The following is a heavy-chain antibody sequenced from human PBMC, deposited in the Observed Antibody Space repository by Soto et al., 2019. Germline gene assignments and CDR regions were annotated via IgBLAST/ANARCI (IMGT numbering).Heavy chain of an antibody. CDR2: ISGSGGST. CDR3: AKVGYCTNGVCYTVPFDY. J-gene: IGHJ4*02. CDR1: GFTFSSYA. D-gene: IGHD2-8*01. Sequence: SLRLSCAASGFTFSSYAMSWVRQAPGKGLEWVSAISGSGGSTYYADSVKGRFTISRDNSKNTLYLQMNSLRAEDTAVYYCAKVGYCTNGVCYTVPFDYWGQGTLVTVSS. V-gene: IGHV3-23*01.